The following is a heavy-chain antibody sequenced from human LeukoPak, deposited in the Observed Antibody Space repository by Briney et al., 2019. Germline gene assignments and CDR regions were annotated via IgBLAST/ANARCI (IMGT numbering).Heavy chain of an antibody. CDR3: AYGSGSRRGYYYGMDV. J-gene: IGHJ6*02. V-gene: IGHV3-48*03. D-gene: IGHD3-10*01. Sequence: GGSPRLSCAASGFTFSSYEMNWVRQAPGKGLEWVSSISSHGRTICYADPVKGRFTIPRDNAKISLYLEMNSLRAEDTAVYYCAYGSGSRRGYYYGMDVWGQGTTVPLS. CDR2: ISSHGRTI. CDR1: GFTFSSYE.